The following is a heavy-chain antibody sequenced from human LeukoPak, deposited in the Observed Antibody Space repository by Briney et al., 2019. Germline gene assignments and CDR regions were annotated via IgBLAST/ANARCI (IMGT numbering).Heavy chain of an antibody. D-gene: IGHD3-10*01. V-gene: IGHV4-34*01. CDR3: ARDNYGSGSLFDY. CDR2: INHSGST. Sequence: SETLSLTCAVYGGSFSGYYWSWLRQPPGKGLEWIGEINHSGSTNYNPSLKSRVTISVDTSKNQFSLKLSSVTAADTAVYYCARDNYGSGSLFDYWGQGTLVTVSS. CDR1: GGSFSGYY. J-gene: IGHJ4*02.